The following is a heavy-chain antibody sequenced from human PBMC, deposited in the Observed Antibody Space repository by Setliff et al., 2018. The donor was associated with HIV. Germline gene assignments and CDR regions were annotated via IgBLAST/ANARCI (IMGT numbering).Heavy chain of an antibody. CDR1: GGSFSHYY. V-gene: IGHV4-34*01. CDR3: ARGASGTYPLSGFDS. D-gene: IGHD6-19*01. Sequence: SETLSLTCAVYGGSFSHYYWTWIRQSPGKGLGWIGEISHTGSANYDPSLKSRVTISVDTSKKQFSLKLSSVTAADTAVYHCARGASGTYPLSGFDSWGQGTLVTVSS. J-gene: IGHJ4*02. CDR2: ISHTGSA.